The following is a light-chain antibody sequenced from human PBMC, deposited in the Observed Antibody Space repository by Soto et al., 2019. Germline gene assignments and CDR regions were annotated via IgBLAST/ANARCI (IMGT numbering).Light chain of an antibody. CDR2: DAS. V-gene: IGKV1-5*01. CDR3: QQCYMGWT. Sequence: EIHMTQSPSTVSASVIDIVTITCRANQSIGRFLAWYQHQPGKAPKLLIYDASTLESGVPSRFSGTGSGTEFTFSITSLQPEDFGTYYCQQCYMGWTFGQGTRWIS. CDR1: QSIGRF. J-gene: IGKJ1*01.